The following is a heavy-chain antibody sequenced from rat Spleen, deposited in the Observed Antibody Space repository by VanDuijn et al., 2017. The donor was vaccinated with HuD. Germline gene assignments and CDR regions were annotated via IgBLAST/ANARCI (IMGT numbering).Heavy chain of an antibody. V-gene: IGHV5-29*01. CDR3: ARQDNNFDY. CDR2: ISHDGSSA. Sequence: EVQLVESDGGLVQPGRSLKLSCAASGFTFSDYYMAWVRQAPTKGLEWVATISHDGSSAYYRDSVKGRFTVSRDNAKSTLYLQMDSLRSEDTATYYCARQDNNFDYWGQGVMVTVSS. J-gene: IGHJ2*01. CDR1: GFTFSDYY. D-gene: IGHD1-10*01.